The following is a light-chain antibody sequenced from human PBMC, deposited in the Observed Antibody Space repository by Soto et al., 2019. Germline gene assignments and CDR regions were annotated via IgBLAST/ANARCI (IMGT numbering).Light chain of an antibody. J-gene: IGKJ4*01. CDR3: QQYNNWPLT. V-gene: IGKV3-15*01. Sequence: ETVMTQSPATLSASPGESATLSCRASQSVNSDLAWYQQIPGQAPRLLIYSASTGATGGPARFSGSGSGTEFTLTISSLQSEDFAIHYCQQYNNWPLTFGGGTKVEI. CDR1: QSVNSD. CDR2: SAS.